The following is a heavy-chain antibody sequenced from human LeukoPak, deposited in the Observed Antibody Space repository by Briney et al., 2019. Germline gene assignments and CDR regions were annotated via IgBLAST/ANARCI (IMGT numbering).Heavy chain of an antibody. CDR3: VGPYSSGPPFDY. D-gene: IGHD6-19*01. CDR2: INQDGSKK. V-gene: IGHV3-7*01. Sequence: GGSLRLSCAASGFTFSTYLMNWVRQTPGKRLEWVASINQDGSKKNYVDSVKGRFTISRDNAENSLYLQMNSLRVEDTAIYYCVGPYSSGPPFDYWGQGTLVTVSS. J-gene: IGHJ4*02. CDR1: GFTFSTYL.